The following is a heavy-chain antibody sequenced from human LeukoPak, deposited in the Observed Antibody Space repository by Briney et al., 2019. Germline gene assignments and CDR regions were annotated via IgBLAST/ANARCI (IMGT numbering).Heavy chain of an antibody. Sequence: GGSLRLSCAASGFTFSSYSMNWVRQAPGKGLEWVSYISSSSSTISYADSVKGRFTVSRDNAKNSLYLQMNSLRAEDTAVYYCAREHLAVAGADYWGQGTLVTVSA. CDR1: GFTFSSYS. D-gene: IGHD6-19*01. V-gene: IGHV3-48*04. CDR2: ISSSSSTI. CDR3: AREHLAVAGADY. J-gene: IGHJ4*02.